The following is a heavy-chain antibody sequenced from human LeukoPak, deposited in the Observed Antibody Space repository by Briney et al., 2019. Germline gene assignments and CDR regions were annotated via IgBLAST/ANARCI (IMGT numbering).Heavy chain of an antibody. CDR1: GFTFNNHW. CDR2: LKQNGTEK. Sequence: QPGGSLRLSCAASGFTFNNHWMSWVRQAPGKGLEWVANLKQNGTEKNYVDPVKGRFTISRDNAKNSLYLQMNSLRAEDTAVYYCADPGVGFWGQGTLVTVSS. CDR3: ADPGVGF. V-gene: IGHV3-7*01. D-gene: IGHD2-8*01. J-gene: IGHJ4*02.